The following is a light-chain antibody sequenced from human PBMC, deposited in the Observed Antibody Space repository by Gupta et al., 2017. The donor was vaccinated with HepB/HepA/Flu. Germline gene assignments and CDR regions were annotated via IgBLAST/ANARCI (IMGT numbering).Light chain of an antibody. V-gene: IGKV3-15*01. CDR1: QNAKTN. Sequence: EIVMTQSPTTLSVSPGERATLSCRASQNAKTNLAWYQQKPGQAPRLLIYGASSRATNIPARFSGSGSGTEFTLTINSLQSEGFAIYYCQQYDHWWTFGQGTRVEIK. CDR2: GAS. CDR3: QQYDHWWT. J-gene: IGKJ1*01.